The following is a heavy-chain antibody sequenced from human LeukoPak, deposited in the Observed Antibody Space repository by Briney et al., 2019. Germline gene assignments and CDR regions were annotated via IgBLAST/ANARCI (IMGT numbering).Heavy chain of an antibody. CDR2: ISTMSNYI. CDR3: SRDRLGGLDL. J-gene: IGHJ5*02. V-gene: IGHV3-21*01. CDR1: GFDFSTYA. D-gene: IGHD5-12*01. Sequence: GGSLRLSCAASGFDFSTYAIKWVRQAPGKGREWVSSISTMSNYIFYGDSVKGRFTISRDNAKNSVYLQMNSLRPEDTAVYYCSRDRLGGLDLWGQGTLVTVSS.